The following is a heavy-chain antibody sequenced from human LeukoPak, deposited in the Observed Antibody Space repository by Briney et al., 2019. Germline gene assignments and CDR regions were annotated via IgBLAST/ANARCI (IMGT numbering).Heavy chain of an antibody. CDR2: IWYDGSNK. Sequence: GGSLRLSCAASGFTFSSYSMNWVRQAPGKGLEWVAVIWYDGSNKYYADSVKGRFTISRDNSKNTLHLQMNSLRAEDTAVYYCARSRGIVVPAAMFDYWGQGTLVTVSS. V-gene: IGHV3-33*08. J-gene: IGHJ4*02. CDR3: ARSRGIVVPAAMFDY. CDR1: GFTFSSYS. D-gene: IGHD2-2*01.